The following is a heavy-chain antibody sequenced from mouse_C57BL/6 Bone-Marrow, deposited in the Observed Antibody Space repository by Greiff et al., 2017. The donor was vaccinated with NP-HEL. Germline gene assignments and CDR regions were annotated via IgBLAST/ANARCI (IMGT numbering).Heavy chain of an antibody. CDR1: GFTFSDYG. D-gene: IGHD1-1*01. CDR3: ARPGFATVVPYFDY. CDR2: ISSGSSTI. V-gene: IGHV5-17*01. Sequence: EVKLMESGGGLVKPGGSLKLSCAASGFTFSDYGMHWVRQAPEKGLEWVAYISSGSSTIYYADTVKGRFTISRDNAKNTLFLQMTSLRSEDTAMYYCARPGFATVVPYFDYWGQGTTLTVSS. J-gene: IGHJ2*01.